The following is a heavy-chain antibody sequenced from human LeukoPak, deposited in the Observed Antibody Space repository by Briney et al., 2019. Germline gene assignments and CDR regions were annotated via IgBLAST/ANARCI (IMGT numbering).Heavy chain of an antibody. CDR3: AGPLHYYGSGSRPRAIDY. CDR2: INHSGST. J-gene: IGHJ4*02. CDR1: GGSFSGYY. V-gene: IGHV4-34*01. D-gene: IGHD3-10*01. Sequence: QSSETLSLTCAVYGGSFSGYYWSWTRQPPGKGLEWIGEINHSGSTNYNPSLKSRVTISVDTSKNQFSLKLSSVTAADTAVYYCAGPLHYYGSGSRPRAIDYWGQGTLVTVSS.